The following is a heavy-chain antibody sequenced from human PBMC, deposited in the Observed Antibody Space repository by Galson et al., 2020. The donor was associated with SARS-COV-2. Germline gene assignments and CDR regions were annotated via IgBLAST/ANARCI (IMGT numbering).Heavy chain of an antibody. Sequence: QLGESLKIPCDASGFRFRYYWMTWVRQSPGKGLEWVANIKQDGSDEYYVDSVKGRFTIYRDNAKNSPSLHMNSLRVEDTAVYYCARAQAGHNTGWRWSYYYCYYRDVWGKGTTVTISS. D-gene: IGHD6-19*01. J-gene: IGHJ6*03. CDR3: ARAQAGHNTGWRWSYYYCYYRDV. CDR2: IKQDGSDE. CDR1: GFRFRYYW. V-gene: IGHV3-7*01.